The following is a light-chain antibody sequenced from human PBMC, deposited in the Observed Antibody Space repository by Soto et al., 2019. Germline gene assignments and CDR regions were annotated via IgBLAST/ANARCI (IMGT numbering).Light chain of an antibody. Sequence: EIVMTQSPATLSVSPGERFNLSCRSSQSVSSTYLAWYQQRPGQAPRLLIYDASNRATGIPARFSGSGSGTDFTLTISSLEPEDFAVYYCQQRSNWPRTFGQGTKVDIK. J-gene: IGKJ1*01. V-gene: IGKV3-11*01. CDR3: QQRSNWPRT. CDR1: QSVSSTY. CDR2: DAS.